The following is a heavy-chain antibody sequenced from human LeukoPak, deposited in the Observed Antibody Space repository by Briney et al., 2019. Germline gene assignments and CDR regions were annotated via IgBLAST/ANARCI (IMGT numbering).Heavy chain of an antibody. V-gene: IGHV1-18*01. CDR3: ARQSGSGSYYQLDY. J-gene: IGHJ4*02. CDR1: GYTFTSYG. Sequence: ASVKVSCKASGYTFTSYGISWVRQAPGQGLEWMGWISAYNGNTNYAQKLQGRVTMTTDTSTSAAYMELRSLRSDDTAVYYCARQSGSGSYYQLDYWGQGTLVTVSS. CDR2: ISAYNGNT. D-gene: IGHD3-10*01.